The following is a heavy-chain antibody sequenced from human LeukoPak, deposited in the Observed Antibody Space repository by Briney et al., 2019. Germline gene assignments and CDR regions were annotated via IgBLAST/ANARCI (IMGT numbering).Heavy chain of an antibody. CDR2: IIPIFGTA. D-gene: IGHD4-11*01. J-gene: IGHJ6*03. Sequence: GASVKVSCKASGGTFSSYAISWVRQAPGQGLEWMGGIIPIFGTANYAQKFQGRVTITTDESTSTAYMELSSLRSEDTAVYYCARSELQYHVSYYYYYMDVWGKGTTVTVSS. CDR3: ARSELQYHVSYYYYYMDV. CDR1: GGTFSSYA. V-gene: IGHV1-69*05.